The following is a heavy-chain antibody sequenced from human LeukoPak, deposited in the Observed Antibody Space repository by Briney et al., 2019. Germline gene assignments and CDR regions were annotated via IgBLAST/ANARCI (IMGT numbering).Heavy chain of an antibody. J-gene: IGHJ4*02. CDR2: FDPEDGET. CDR3: ATTIAYYDSSGYYYNFDY. D-gene: IGHD3-22*01. Sequence: PWASVKVSCKVSGYTLTELSMHWVRQAPGKGLEWMGGFDPEDGETICAQKFQGRVTMTEDTSTDTAYMELSSLRSEDTAVYYCATTIAYYDSSGYYYNFDYWGQGTLVTVSS. V-gene: IGHV1-24*01. CDR1: GYTLTELS.